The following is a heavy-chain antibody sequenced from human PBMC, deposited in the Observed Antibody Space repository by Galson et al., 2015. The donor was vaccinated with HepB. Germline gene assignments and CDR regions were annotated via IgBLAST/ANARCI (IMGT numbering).Heavy chain of an antibody. Sequence: SLRLSCAASGFTFSAYGLHWVRQAPGKGLEWVAFIRSDGSNKYYADSVKGRFTISRDNSKNTVYLQMNSLRAEDTAVYYCAKEGYDSSAYYLFPFDYWGQGTLVTVSA. D-gene: IGHD3-22*01. CDR1: GFTFSAYG. CDR2: IRSDGSNK. J-gene: IGHJ4*02. CDR3: AKEGYDSSAYYLFPFDY. V-gene: IGHV3-30*02.